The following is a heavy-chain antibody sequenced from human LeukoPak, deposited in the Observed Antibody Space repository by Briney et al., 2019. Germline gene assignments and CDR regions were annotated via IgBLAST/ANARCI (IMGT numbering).Heavy chain of an antibody. V-gene: IGHV3-74*01. CDR2: INSDGSSI. Sequence: GGSLRLSCAASGFTFSSHWMHWVRQAPGKGLVWVSRINSDGSSISYADSVKGRFTISRDNAKNTLYLQMNSLRAEDTAVYYCARDSGQLAFDYWGQGTLVTVSS. D-gene: IGHD2-2*01. J-gene: IGHJ4*02. CDR1: GFTFSSHW. CDR3: ARDSGQLAFDY.